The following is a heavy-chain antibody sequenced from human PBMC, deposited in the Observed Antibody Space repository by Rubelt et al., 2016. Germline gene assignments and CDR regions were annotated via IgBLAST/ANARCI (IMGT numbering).Heavy chain of an antibody. J-gene: IGHJ6*02. Sequence: QLQLQESGPGLVKPSETLSLTCTVSGGSISSSSYYWSWIRQPPGKGLEWIGSIYYSGSTYYNPSLKRRVTISVDTSKNQFFLKLSFVTAADTAVYYCARHLSNRDSYGTMDVWGQGTTVTVSS. CDR3: ARHLSNRDSYGTMDV. CDR2: IYYSGST. CDR1: GGSISSSSYY. D-gene: IGHD1-1*01. V-gene: IGHV4-39*01.